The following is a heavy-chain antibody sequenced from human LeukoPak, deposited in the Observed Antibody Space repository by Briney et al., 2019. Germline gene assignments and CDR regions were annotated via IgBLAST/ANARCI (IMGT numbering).Heavy chain of an antibody. CDR2: IIPILGIA. CDR1: GGTFSSYA. D-gene: IGHD2-2*01. V-gene: IGHV1-69*04. J-gene: IGHJ4*02. Sequence: SVKVSCKASGGTFSSYAISWVRQAPGQGLEWMGRIIPILGIANYAQKFQGRVTITADKSTSTAYMELSSLRSEDTAVYYCARGEVRSPPPPPVYWGQGTLVTVSS. CDR3: ARGEVRSPPPPPVY.